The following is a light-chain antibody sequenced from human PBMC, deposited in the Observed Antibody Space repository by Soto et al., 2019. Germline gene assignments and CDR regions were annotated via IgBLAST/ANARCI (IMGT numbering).Light chain of an antibody. CDR3: AAWDDSLGAFWV. CDR2: GNN. CDR1: SSNIGRNS. Sequence: QSVLTQAPSVSGTPGQRVTITCSGSSSNIGRNSVNWYQHLPGTAPKLLTHGNNHRPSGVPDRFSGSKSGTSASLAISGLQPEDEADYCCAAWDDSLGAFWVFGGGTKVTVL. J-gene: IGLJ3*02. V-gene: IGLV1-44*01.